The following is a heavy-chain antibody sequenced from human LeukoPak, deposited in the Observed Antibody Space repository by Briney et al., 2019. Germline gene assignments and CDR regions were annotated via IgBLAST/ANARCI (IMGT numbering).Heavy chain of an antibody. CDR3: ASGVVFPHY. CDR2: ISYDGSNK. CDR1: GFTFSSYA. V-gene: IGHV3-30*01. J-gene: IGHJ4*02. D-gene: IGHD3-10*01. Sequence: GGSLRLSCAASGFTFSSYAMHWVRQAPGKGLEWVAVISYDGSNKYYADSVKGRFTISRDNSKNTLYLQMNSLRAEDTAVYYCASGVVFPHYWGQGTLVTVSS.